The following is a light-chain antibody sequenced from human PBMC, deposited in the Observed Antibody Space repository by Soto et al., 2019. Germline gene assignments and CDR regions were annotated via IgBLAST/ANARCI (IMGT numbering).Light chain of an antibody. J-gene: IGLJ3*02. V-gene: IGLV1-44*01. Sequence: QSVLTQPPSASGTPGQRVTISCSGGSSNIGSKTVSWYQQVSGTAPKLLIYNFDQRPSGVPDRFSGSKSGTSASLAISGLQSEDEADYYCTSHTASSTWVFGGGTQLTVL. CDR2: NFD. CDR1: SSNIGSKT. CDR3: TSHTASSTWV.